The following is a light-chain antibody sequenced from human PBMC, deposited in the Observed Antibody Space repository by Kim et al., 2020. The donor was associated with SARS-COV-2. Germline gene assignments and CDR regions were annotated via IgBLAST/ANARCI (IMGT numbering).Light chain of an antibody. J-gene: IGKJ1*01. CDR1: QSLLFTSDNRTY. V-gene: IGKV4-1*01. CDR3: QQYYSTLTWT. Sequence: DLAMTQSPDSLAVSLGERATINCKSSQSLLFTSDNRTYLAWYQQKPRQPPKLLISWVSIRESGVPDRFSGSGSDTDFTLTIIGLQAEDVAVYYCQQYYSTLTWTFGQGTKVDI. CDR2: WVS.